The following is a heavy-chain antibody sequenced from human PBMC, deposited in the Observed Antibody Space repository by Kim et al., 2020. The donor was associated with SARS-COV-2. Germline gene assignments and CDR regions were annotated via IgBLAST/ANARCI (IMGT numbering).Heavy chain of an antibody. CDR3: ARDITEMGFDY. Sequence: SETLSLTCTVSGYSISSGYYWGWIRQPPGKVLEWIGSIYHSGSTYYNPSLKSRVTISVDTSKNQFSLKLSSVTAADTAVYYCARDITEMGFDYWGQGTLVTVSS. V-gene: IGHV4-38-2*02. CDR1: GYSISSGYY. CDR2: IYHSGST. J-gene: IGHJ4*02. D-gene: IGHD2-8*01.